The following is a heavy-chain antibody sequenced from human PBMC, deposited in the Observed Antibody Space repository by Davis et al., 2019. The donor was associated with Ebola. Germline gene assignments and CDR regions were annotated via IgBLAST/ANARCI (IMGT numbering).Heavy chain of an antibody. CDR1: GGSISNYY. Sequence: SETLSLTCTVSGGSISNYYWSWIRQPPGKGLEWIGSTFHIGTPNYNPSLKSRVTISVDTSKNQFSLKLSSVTAAATAVYYCARAATYYDFWSGYYHYYYGMDVWGQGTTVTVSS. CDR3: ARAATYYDFWSGYYHYYYGMDV. J-gene: IGHJ6*02. D-gene: IGHD3-3*01. CDR2: TFHIGTP. V-gene: IGHV4-59*12.